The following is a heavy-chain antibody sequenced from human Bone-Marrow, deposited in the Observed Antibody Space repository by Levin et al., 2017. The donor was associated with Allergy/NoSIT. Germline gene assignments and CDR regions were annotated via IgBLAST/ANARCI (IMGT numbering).Heavy chain of an antibody. CDR2: ISFDGNKR. J-gene: IGHJ4*02. V-gene: IGHV3-33*05. CDR3: ARNRFSGYNYFDF. D-gene: IGHD5-24*01. CDR1: GFGFGSYD. Sequence: PSGGSLRLSCTGSGFGFGSYDMHWVRQTPGKGLEWVALISFDGNKRDYAESVKGRFTISRDNFKNTVFLQMNPLGAEDTAIYYCARNRFSGYNYFDFWGQGTLVIVSS.